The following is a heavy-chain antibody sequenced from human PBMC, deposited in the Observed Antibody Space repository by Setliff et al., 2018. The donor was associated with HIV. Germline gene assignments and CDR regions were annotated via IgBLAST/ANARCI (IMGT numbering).Heavy chain of an antibody. V-gene: IGHV1-3*01. D-gene: IGHD3-10*01. CDR1: GYTFNIYG. CDR3: ARGGVYYYYYMDV. Sequence: ASVKVSCKTSGYTFNIYGMHWVRQAPGQRLEWMGWINAADGNTKYSQKLQGRVTITRDTSASTAHMELSSLRSEDTAVYYCARGGVYYYYYMDVWGKGTTVTVSS. CDR2: INAADGNT. J-gene: IGHJ6*03.